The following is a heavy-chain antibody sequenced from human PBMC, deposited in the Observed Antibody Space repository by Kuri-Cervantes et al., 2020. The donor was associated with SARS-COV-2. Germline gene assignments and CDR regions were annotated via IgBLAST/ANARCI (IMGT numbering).Heavy chain of an antibody. V-gene: IGHV3-30*04. CDR2: ISYDGSNK. Sequence: AGSLRLSCAASGFTFSSNAMHCVRQAPGKGLEWVAVISYDGSNKYYADSVKGRFTISRDNSKSTLSLQMNSLRAEDTAVYYCARSGYTYGYYFSAFDIWGQGTMVTVSS. CDR1: GFTFSSNA. D-gene: IGHD5-18*01. J-gene: IGHJ3*02. CDR3: ARSGYTYGYYFSAFDI.